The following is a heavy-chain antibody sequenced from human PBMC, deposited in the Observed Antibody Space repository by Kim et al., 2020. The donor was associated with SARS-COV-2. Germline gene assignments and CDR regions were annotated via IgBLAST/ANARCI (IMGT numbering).Heavy chain of an antibody. CDR3: ARIPKSYCSGGSCYPHP. CDR1: GFTFSSYS. J-gene: IGHJ5*02. V-gene: IGHV3-21*01. Sequence: GGSLRLSCAASGFTFSSYSMNWVRQAPGKGLEWVSSISSSSSYIYYADSVKGRFTISRDNAKNSLYLQMNSLRAEDTAVYYCARIPKSYCSGGSCYPHPWGQGTLVTVSS. D-gene: IGHD2-15*01. CDR2: ISSSSSYI.